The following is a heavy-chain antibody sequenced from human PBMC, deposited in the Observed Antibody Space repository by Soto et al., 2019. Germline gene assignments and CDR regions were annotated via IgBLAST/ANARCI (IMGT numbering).Heavy chain of an antibody. CDR3: ARRWGAGRVDY. D-gene: IGHD1-26*01. J-gene: IGHJ4*02. CDR2: IYHSGNT. V-gene: IGHV4-4*02. Sequence: QVQLQESGPGLVKPSGTLSLTCAVSGGSISSSNWWSWVRQPPGKGLEWIGEIYHSGNTNYNPSLKCRVTMAVAKSRNQFSMELSSVSDAYTAVYYCARRWGAGRVDYWGQGTLVTVSS. CDR1: GGSISSSNW.